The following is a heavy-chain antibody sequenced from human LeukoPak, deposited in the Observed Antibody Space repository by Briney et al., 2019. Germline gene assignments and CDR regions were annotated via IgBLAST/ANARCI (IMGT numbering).Heavy chain of an antibody. CDR1: GYTFTSYY. CDR2: INPSGGST. CDR3: ARLPEYYYDSSGYSGNWFDP. V-gene: IGHV1-46*01. Sequence: ASVKVSCKASGYTFTSYYMHWVRQAPGQGLEWMGIINPSGGSTSYAQKFQGRVTMTRDKSTSRVYMEVRRLRSEDTAVYYCARLPEYYYDSSGYSGNWFDPWGQGTLVTVSS. D-gene: IGHD3-22*01. J-gene: IGHJ5*02.